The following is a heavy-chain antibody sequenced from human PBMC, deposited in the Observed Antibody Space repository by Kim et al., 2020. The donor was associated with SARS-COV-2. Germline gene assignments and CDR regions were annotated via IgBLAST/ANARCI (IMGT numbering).Heavy chain of an antibody. Sequence: ASVKVSCKASGYTFTSYYMHWVRQAPGQGLEWMGIINPSGGSTSYAQKFQGRVTMTRDTSTSTVYMELSSLRSEDTAVYYCAGGLLWFGELPPGGFDPWGQGTLDTVSS. CDR3: AGGLLWFGELPPGGFDP. D-gene: IGHD3-10*01. CDR1: GYTFTSYY. J-gene: IGHJ5*02. CDR2: INPSGGST. V-gene: IGHV1-46*01.